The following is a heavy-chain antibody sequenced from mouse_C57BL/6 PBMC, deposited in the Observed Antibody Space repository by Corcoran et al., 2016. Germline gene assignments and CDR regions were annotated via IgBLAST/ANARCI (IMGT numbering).Heavy chain of an antibody. CDR3: ARRGPYYDYLDY. CDR2: INTYSGVP. Sequence: QIQLVQSGPELKKPGETVKISCKASGYTFTTYGMSWVKQAPGKGLKWMGWINTYSGVPTYADDFKGRFAFSLETSASTAYLQINNLKNEDTATYFCARRGPYYDYLDYWGQGTTLTVSS. CDR1: GYTFTTYG. D-gene: IGHD2-4*01. J-gene: IGHJ2*01. V-gene: IGHV9-3*01.